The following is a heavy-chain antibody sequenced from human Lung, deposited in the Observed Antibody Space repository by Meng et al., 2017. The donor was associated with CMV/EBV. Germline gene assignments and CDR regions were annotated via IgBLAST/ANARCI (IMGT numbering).Heavy chain of an antibody. CDR3: ASNGDCSGNNWYWFFVL. Sequence: SCSVSGFNFSNYAMHWVRQTPGKGLEWVALISSDGTDKAYGDSVKGRFTISRDNSKNTLSLQMDSLRDEDTAFYFCASNGDCSGNNWYWFFVLWGRGALVTVSS. D-gene: IGHD2-15*01. V-gene: IGHV3-30*03. CDR2: ISSDGTDK. J-gene: IGHJ4*02. CDR1: GFNFSNYA.